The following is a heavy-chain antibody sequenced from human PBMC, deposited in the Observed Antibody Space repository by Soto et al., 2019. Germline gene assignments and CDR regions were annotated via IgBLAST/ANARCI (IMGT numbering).Heavy chain of an antibody. CDR1: GFTFSSYG. CDR2: IWYDGSNK. V-gene: IGHV3-33*01. Sequence: QVQLVESGGGVVQPGRSLRLSCAASGFTFSSYGMHWVRQAPGKGLEWVAVIWYDGSNKYYADSVKGRFTISRDNSKDTLELQMSSLRAEDSAVYYWARDLALDYWGQGTLVTVSS. J-gene: IGHJ4*02. CDR3: ARDLALDY. D-gene: IGHD5-12*01.